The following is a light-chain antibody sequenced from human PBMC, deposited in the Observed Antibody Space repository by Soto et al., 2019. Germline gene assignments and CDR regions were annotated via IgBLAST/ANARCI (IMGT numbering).Light chain of an antibody. V-gene: IGKV3-20*01. CDR2: GTS. CDR3: RQYGRSPFT. CDR1: QSVSSSY. Sequence: IVLTQSPGTLSLCPGERATVSCRASQSVSSSYLAWYQQKPGQAPSLLIYGTSSRATGIPERFSGSGSGTDFTLTISRLEPEDFAVYYCRQYGRSPFTFGPGTKVDIK. J-gene: IGKJ3*01.